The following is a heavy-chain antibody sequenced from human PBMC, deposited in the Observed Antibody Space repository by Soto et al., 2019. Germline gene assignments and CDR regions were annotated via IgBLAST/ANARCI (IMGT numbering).Heavy chain of an antibody. V-gene: IGHV4-59*01. CDR2: IYYSGST. J-gene: IGHJ6*03. Sequence: QVQLQESGPGLVKPSETLSLTCTVSGGSISSYYWSWIRQPPGKGLEWIGYIYYSGSTNYNPSLKSRVTISVDTSKNQFSLKLSSVTAADTAVYYCASSFTVTQSPNMDVWGKGTTVTVSS. CDR3: ASSFTVTQSPNMDV. D-gene: IGHD4-17*01. CDR1: GGSISSYY.